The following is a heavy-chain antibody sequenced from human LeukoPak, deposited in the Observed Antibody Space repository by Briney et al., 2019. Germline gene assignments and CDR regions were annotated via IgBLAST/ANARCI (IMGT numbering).Heavy chain of an antibody. V-gene: IGHV1-69*10. CDR3: ARVDDSYGDPTFDY. Sequence: SVKVSCKASGGTFSSYAISWVRQAPGQGLEWMGGIIPILGTANYAQKFQGRVTITADKSTSTAYMELSSLRSEDTAVYYCARVDDSYGDPTFDYWGQGTLVTVSS. J-gene: IGHJ4*02. CDR2: IIPILGTA. D-gene: IGHD4-17*01. CDR1: GGTFSSYA.